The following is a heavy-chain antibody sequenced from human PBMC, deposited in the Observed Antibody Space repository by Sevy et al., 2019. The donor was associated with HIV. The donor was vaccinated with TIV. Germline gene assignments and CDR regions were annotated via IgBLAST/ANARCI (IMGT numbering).Heavy chain of an antibody. J-gene: IGHJ6*02. D-gene: IGHD3-3*01. CDR1: GYTFTSYD. Sequence: ASVKVSCKASGYTFTSYDINWVRQATGQGLEWMGWMNPNSGNTGYAQKFQGRVTMTRNTSISTAYMELSSLRSEDTAVYYCARLPYDFWSGDYNPYYYYGMDVWGQGTTVTVSS. V-gene: IGHV1-8*01. CDR3: ARLPYDFWSGDYNPYYYYGMDV. CDR2: MNPNSGNT.